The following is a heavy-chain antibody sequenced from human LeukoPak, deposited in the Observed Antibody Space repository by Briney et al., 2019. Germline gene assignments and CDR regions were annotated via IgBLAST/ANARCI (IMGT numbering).Heavy chain of an antibody. CDR3: AKYGIGAVAGFDY. V-gene: IGHV3-23*01. CDR1: GLTFSSYA. CDR2: ISGSGGST. D-gene: IGHD6-19*01. Sequence: GGSLRLSCAASGLTFSSYAMSWVRQAPGKGLEWVSAISGSGGSTYYADSVKGRFTISRDNSKNTLYLQMNSLRAEDTAVYYCAKYGIGAVAGFDYWGQGTLVTVSS. J-gene: IGHJ4*02.